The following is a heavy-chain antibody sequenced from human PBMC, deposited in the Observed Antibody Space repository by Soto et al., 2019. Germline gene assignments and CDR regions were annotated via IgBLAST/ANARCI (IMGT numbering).Heavy chain of an antibody. J-gene: IGHJ4*02. D-gene: IGHD6-6*01. V-gene: IGHV4-31*03. Sequence: SETLSLTCTVSGGSISSGGYYWSWIRQHPGKGLEWIGYIYYSGSTYYNPSLKSRVTISVDTSKNQFALKLSSVTAADTAVYYCARGKMAARPDYWGQGTLVTVSS. CDR2: IYYSGST. CDR3: ARGKMAARPDY. CDR1: GGSISSGGYY.